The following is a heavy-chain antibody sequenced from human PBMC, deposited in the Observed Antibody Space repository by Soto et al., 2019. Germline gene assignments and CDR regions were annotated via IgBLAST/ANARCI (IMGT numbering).Heavy chain of an antibody. V-gene: IGHV3-7*03. J-gene: IGHJ4*02. CDR3: ARATYSNAWYRFDL. D-gene: IGHD4-4*01. Sequence: QLVESGGGLVQPGGSLRLSCEASGFTFSGYWMSWVRQAPGKGLGWVADIKHDGSVQYYVDSEKGRFTISRDNAKKLLYLQMTGLRAEDTALYYCARATYSNAWYRFDLWGQGTLVTVSS. CDR1: GFTFSGYW. CDR2: IKHDGSVQ.